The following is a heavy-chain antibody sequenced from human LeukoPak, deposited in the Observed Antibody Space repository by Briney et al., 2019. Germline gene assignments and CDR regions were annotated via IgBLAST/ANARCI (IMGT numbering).Heavy chain of an antibody. Sequence: SETLSLTCTVSGGSISSSSYYWGWIRQPPGKGLEWIGSIYYSGSTYYNPSLKSRVTISVDTSKNQFSLKLSSVTAADTAVYCCARDCSGGSCFSYYYYYYYMDVWGKGTTVTVSS. CDR1: GGSISSSSYY. V-gene: IGHV4-39*07. CDR3: ARDCSGGSCFSYYYYYYYMDV. CDR2: IYYSGST. D-gene: IGHD2-15*01. J-gene: IGHJ6*03.